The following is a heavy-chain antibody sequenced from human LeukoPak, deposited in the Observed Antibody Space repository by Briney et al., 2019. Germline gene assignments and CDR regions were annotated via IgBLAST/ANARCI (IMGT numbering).Heavy chain of an antibody. Sequence: PSETLSLTCTVSGGSISSYYWSWIRQPAGKGLEWIGRISTSGSTNYNPSLKSRVTMSVDTSNNQFSLKLSSVTAADTAVYYCARVSHYYDSSGYSLDYWGQGTLVTVSS. V-gene: IGHV4-4*07. J-gene: IGHJ4*02. CDR2: ISTSGST. CDR1: GGSISSYY. CDR3: ARVSHYYDSSGYSLDY. D-gene: IGHD3-22*01.